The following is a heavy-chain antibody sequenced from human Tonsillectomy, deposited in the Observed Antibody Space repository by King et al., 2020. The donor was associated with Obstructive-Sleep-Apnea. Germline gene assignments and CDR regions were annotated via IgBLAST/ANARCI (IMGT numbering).Heavy chain of an antibody. V-gene: IGHV2-70*15. J-gene: IGHJ4*02. CDR1: GLSLSTSGAC. D-gene: IGHD2-8*01. CDR2: IDWDDDK. CDR3: ARIPGMGSGNGVSDY. Sequence: QVTLKESGPALVKPTQTLTLTCTFSGLSLSTSGACVSWIRQPPGKALEWLARIDWDDDKYYSTSLKTRLTISKDTSKNQVVLTMTNMDPVDTATYYCARIPGMGSGNGVSDYWGQGTLVTVSS.